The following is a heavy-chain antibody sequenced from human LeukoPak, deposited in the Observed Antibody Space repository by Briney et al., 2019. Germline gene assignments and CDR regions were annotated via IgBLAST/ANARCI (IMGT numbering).Heavy chain of an antibody. Sequence: GESLRISCKGSRYSFTSYEITWVRQMPGKGLEWMGRIDPSDSYANYSPSFQGHVTISADKSISTAYLQWSSLKASDTAMYYCARVNSGYDPAPYWGQGTLVTVSS. CDR1: RYSFTSYE. CDR2: IDPSDSYA. V-gene: IGHV5-10-1*01. D-gene: IGHD5-12*01. CDR3: ARVNSGYDPAPY. J-gene: IGHJ4*02.